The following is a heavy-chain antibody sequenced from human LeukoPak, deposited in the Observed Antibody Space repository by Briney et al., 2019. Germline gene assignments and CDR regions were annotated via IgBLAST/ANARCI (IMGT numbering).Heavy chain of an antibody. D-gene: IGHD3-22*01. CDR2: ISGSGGST. Sequence: GGSLRLSCAASGFTFSSYAMSWARQAPGKGLEWVSAISGSGGSTYYADSVKGRFTISRDNSKNTLYLQMTSLRAEDTAVYYCAKKPYYYDSSGYFFDYWGQGTLVTVSS. J-gene: IGHJ4*02. CDR3: AKKPYYYDSSGYFFDY. CDR1: GFTFSSYA. V-gene: IGHV3-23*01.